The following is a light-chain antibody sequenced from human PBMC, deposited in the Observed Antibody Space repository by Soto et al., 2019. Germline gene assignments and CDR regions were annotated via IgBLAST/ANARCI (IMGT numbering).Light chain of an antibody. V-gene: IGLV3-21*02. CDR3: QVWNSSIDHVV. J-gene: IGLJ2*01. CDR1: NIGSKS. CDR2: EDS. Sequence: YELTQPPSVSVAPGQTARITGGGNNIGSKSLNWYPQKPGQAPVLVVYEDSERPSGISERVSGSNSVNTATLTISRVEAGDEGHFYCQVWNSSIDHVVFGGGTKLTVL.